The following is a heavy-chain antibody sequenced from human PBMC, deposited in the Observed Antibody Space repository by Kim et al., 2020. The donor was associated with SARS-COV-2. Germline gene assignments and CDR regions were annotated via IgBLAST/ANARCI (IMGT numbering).Heavy chain of an antibody. Sequence: PGGSLRLSCAASGFTFSSYAMTWVRQAPGKGLEWVSDISGSGAGTYYADSVKGRFTISRDNSKNTVSLQMNSLRVEDTAAYYCAKGEGYRHGYSFDYWGK. CDR2: ISGSGAGT. V-gene: IGHV3-23*01. D-gene: IGHD5-18*01. J-gene: IGHJ4*02. CDR1: GFTFSSYA. CDR3: AKGEGYRHGYSFDY.